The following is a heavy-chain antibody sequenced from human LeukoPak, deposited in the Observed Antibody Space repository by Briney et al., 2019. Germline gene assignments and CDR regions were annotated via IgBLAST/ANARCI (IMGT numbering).Heavy chain of an antibody. CDR2: MKPNSGNT. CDR1: GYTFTSYD. J-gene: IGHJ4*02. Sequence: VASVKVSCKSSGYTFTSYDINWGRQATGQGLGWMGWMKPNSGNTGYAQKFQGRVTMTRNTSISTAYMELSSLRSEDTAVYYCARGGPPMVRGVIDYWGQGTLVTVSS. V-gene: IGHV1-8*01. D-gene: IGHD3-10*01. CDR3: ARGGPPMVRGVIDY.